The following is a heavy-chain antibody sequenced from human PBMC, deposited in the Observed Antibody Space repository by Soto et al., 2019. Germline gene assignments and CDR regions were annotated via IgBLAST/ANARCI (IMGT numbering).Heavy chain of an antibody. V-gene: IGHV4-59*01. CDR2: ISYGGST. J-gene: IGHJ6*02. Sequence: SETLSLTCTVSGGSISGYYWSWIRQPPGKGLEWIGYISYGGSTSYSPSLTSRVTISVDTSKNQFSLKLSSVTAADTAVYYCARRGYGPGFPYYYGMDVWGQGTTVTVSS. CDR1: GGSISGYY. D-gene: IGHD3-10*01. CDR3: ARRGYGPGFPYYYGMDV.